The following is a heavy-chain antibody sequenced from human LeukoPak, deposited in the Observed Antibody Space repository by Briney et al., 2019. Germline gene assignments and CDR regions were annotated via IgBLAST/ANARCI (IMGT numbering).Heavy chain of an antibody. CDR1: GFTFSSYA. V-gene: IGHV3-30-3*01. D-gene: IGHD3-10*01. CDR2: ISYDGSNK. Sequence: GGSLRLSCAASGFTFSSYAMHWVRQAPGKGVEGVAVISYDGSNKYYADSGKGRFTISRDNSKNTLYLQMNSLRAEDTAVYYCAILIYGSGRRLSDVWGQGTTVTVSS. J-gene: IGHJ6*02. CDR3: AILIYGSGRRLSDV.